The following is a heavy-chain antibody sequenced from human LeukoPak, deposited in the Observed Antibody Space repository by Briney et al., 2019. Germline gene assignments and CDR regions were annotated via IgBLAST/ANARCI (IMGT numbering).Heavy chain of an antibody. J-gene: IGHJ3*02. CDR3: ARGFAEEGTTTGAFDI. Sequence: ASVKVSCKASGYTFSGYYVHWVRQAPGQGLEWMGWINPNSGGTNYAQKFQGRVTMTRDTSISTAYMELRRLGSDGTAVYYCARGFAEEGTTTGAFDIWGHGTMVTVSS. D-gene: IGHD1-7*01. CDR1: GYTFSGYY. CDR2: INPNSGGT. V-gene: IGHV1-2*02.